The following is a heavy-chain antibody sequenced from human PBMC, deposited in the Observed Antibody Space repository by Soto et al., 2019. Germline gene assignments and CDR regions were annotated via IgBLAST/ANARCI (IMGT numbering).Heavy chain of an antibody. V-gene: IGHV3-48*02. J-gene: IGHJ5*02. CDR3: ARCPPNDFWSGYPPYNWFDP. CDR2: ISSSSSTI. CDR1: GFTFSSYS. D-gene: IGHD3-3*01. Sequence: GGSLRLSCAASGFTFSSYSMNWVRQAPGKGLEWVSYISSSSSTIYYADSVKGRFTISRDNAKNSLYLQMNSLRDEDTAVYYCARCPPNDFWSGYPPYNWFDPWGQGTLVTVSS.